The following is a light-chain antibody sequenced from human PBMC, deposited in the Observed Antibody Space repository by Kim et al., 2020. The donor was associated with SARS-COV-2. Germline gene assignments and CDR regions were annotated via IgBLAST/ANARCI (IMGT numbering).Light chain of an antibody. Sequence: SVTPGQTASITCSGDKLGDKYASWYQQKSGQSPVLVIHQDTKRPSGIPERFSGSNSGNTATLTISGTQAMDEADYYCQAWDSSIAIFGGGTQLTVL. CDR1: KLGDKY. CDR2: QDT. CDR3: QAWDSSIAI. J-gene: IGLJ2*01. V-gene: IGLV3-1*01.